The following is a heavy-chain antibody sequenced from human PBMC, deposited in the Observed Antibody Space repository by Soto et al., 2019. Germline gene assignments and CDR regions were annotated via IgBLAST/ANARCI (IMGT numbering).Heavy chain of an antibody. Sequence: GESLKISCKGSGYSFTSYWIGWVRQMPGKGLEWMGIIYPGDSDTRYSPSFQGQVTISADKSISTAYLQWSSLKASDTAMYYCARQYCSGGSCYSEYNWFDPWGQGTLVTVSS. D-gene: IGHD2-15*01. CDR1: GYSFTSYW. CDR3: ARQYCSGGSCYSEYNWFDP. V-gene: IGHV5-51*01. J-gene: IGHJ5*02. CDR2: IYPGDSDT.